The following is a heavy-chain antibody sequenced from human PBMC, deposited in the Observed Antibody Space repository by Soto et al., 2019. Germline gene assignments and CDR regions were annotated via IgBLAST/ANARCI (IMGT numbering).Heavy chain of an antibody. CDR2: IKPNSGGT. V-gene: IGHV1-2*04. CDR3: ARAPLGYCSSTSCYYYYGMDV. CDR1: GYTFTGYY. Sequence: QVQLVQSGAEVKKPGASVKVSCKASGYTFTGYYMHWVRQAPGQGLEWMGWIKPNSGGTNYAQKFNGWVTMTRETSISTAYMELSRLRADDTAVYYCARAPLGYCSSTSCYYYYGMDVWGQGTTVTVSS. D-gene: IGHD2-2*01. J-gene: IGHJ6*02.